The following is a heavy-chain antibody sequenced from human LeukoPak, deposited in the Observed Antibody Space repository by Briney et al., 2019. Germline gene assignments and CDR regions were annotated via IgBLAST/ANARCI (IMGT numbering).Heavy chain of an antibody. CDR3: ARGVDL. Sequence: PSETLSLTCGVSTGSLIGYYWRWIRQPPGGGLEWIGEINYSGSPNYSPSLKSRVTISGDTSKMQFSLNLMSVTAADTGVYYCARGVDLWGRGTPVTVSS. CDR2: INYSGSP. V-gene: IGHV4-34*01. J-gene: IGHJ2*01. CDR1: TGSLIGYY.